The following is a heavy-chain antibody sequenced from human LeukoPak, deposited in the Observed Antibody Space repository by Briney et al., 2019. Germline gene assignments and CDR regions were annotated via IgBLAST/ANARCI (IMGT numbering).Heavy chain of an antibody. D-gene: IGHD2-2*02. CDR1: GFIISSYG. V-gene: IGHV3-30*02. CDR2: TPYHGVSR. CDR3: AKDRHGVYTADC. J-gene: IGHJ4*01. Sequence: PGGSLRLSCAASGFIISSYGMYWVRQAPGKGLEWVAFTPYHGVSRYYTESVKGRFTISRYNSKSTLYLQMNSLRIEDTAVYYCAKDRHGVYTADCCGHGTLGIVSS.